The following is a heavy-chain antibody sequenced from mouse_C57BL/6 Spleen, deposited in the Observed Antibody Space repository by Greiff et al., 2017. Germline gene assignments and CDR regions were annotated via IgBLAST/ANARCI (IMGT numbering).Heavy chain of an antibody. J-gene: IGHJ3*01. CDR1: GYTFTSYW. CDR2: IHPNSGST. V-gene: IGHV1-64*01. D-gene: IGHD1-1*01. Sequence: QVQLQQPGAELVKPGASVKLSCKASGYTFTSYWMHWVKQRPGQGLEWIGMIHPNSGSTNYNEKFKSKATLTVDKSSSTAYMQLSSLTSEDSAVYYCAREGECGSSSRFAYWGQGTLVTVSA. CDR3: AREGECGSSSRFAY.